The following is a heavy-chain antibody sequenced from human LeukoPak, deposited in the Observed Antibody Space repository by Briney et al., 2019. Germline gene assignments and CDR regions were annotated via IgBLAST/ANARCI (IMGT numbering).Heavy chain of an antibody. D-gene: IGHD6-19*01. V-gene: IGHV1-69*06. J-gene: IGHJ4*02. CDR1: GGTFNSYA. CDR2: IIPIFGTT. Sequence: GSSVKVSCKASGGTFNSYAISWVRQAPGQGLEWMGGIIPIFGTTNYARKFRGRVTLTADKSTSTAYMELRSLRSDDTAVYYCARDVGIAVAGGFDYWGQGTLVTVSS. CDR3: ARDVGIAVAGGFDY.